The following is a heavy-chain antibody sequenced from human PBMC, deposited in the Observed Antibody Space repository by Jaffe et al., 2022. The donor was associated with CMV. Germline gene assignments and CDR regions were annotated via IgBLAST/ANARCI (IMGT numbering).Heavy chain of an antibody. CDR2: IIPIFGTA. Sequence: QVQLVQSGAEVKKPGSSVKVSCKASGGTFSSYAISWVRQAPGQGLEWMGGIIPIFGTANYAQKFQGRVTITADESTSTAYMELSSLRSEDTAVYYCARGIPVQYGPGRFDYFDYWGQGTLVTVSS. CDR3: ARGIPVQYGPGRFDYFDY. V-gene: IGHV1-69*01. J-gene: IGHJ4*02. CDR1: GGTFSSYA. D-gene: IGHD1-26*01.